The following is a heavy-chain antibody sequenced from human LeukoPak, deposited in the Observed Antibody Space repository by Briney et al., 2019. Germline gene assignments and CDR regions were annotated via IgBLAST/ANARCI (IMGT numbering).Heavy chain of an antibody. J-gene: IGHJ4*02. D-gene: IGHD6-19*01. CDR2: INPNSGGT. CDR3: ASMIAVAVAFDY. Sequence: ASVKVSCKASGYTFTGYYMHWVQQAPGQGLEWMGWINPNSGGTNYAQKFQGRVTMTRDTSISTAYMELSRLRSDDTAVYYCASMIAVAVAFDYWGQGSLVTVSS. CDR1: GYTFTGYY. V-gene: IGHV1-2*02.